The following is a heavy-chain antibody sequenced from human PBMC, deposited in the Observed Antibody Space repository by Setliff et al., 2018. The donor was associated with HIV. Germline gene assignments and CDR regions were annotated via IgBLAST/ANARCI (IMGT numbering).Heavy chain of an antibody. J-gene: IGHJ5*02. CDR2: INHHKHT. CDR3: TRTIKEHLAVLWFDP. D-gene: IGHD3-3*02. V-gene: IGHV4-34*01. Sequence: PSETLSLTCVVYGGSFGGYYWSWIRQPPGKGLEWIGEINHHKHTNYNPSLKSRVTMSVDTSKNQFSLKLSSVTAADTAVYYCTRTIKEHLAVLWFDPWGQGTLVTVSS. CDR1: GGSFGGYY.